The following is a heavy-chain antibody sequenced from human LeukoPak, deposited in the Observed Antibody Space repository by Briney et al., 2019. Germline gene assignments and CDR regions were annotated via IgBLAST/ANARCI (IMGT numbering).Heavy chain of an antibody. CDR1: GFTFSYYS. Sequence: PGGSLRFSCAASGFTFSYYSVTWVRQAPGKGLEWVSAIMSSGTYIYYADSVKGRFTISRDDAKNSLYLQMNSLRAEDTAVYYCARLREVVIIPAAVDYWGQGTLVTVSS. CDR3: ARLREVVIIPAAVDY. D-gene: IGHD2-2*01. CDR2: IMSSGTYI. J-gene: IGHJ4*02. V-gene: IGHV3-21*01.